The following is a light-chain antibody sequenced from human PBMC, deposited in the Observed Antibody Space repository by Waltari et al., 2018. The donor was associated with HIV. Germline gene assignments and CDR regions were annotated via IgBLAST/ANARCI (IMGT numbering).Light chain of an antibody. CDR3: AVWDDTLNILV. J-gene: IGLJ3*02. Sequence: QSVLTQPPSASGAPGQTVSMSCSVGNSNLATPGIQWYQHLPGGAPKLVIYNSDQRPSGVPDRFSGSRSGTSASLAILGLQSEDEGVYFCAVWDDTLNILVFGGGTQLTVL. CDR2: NSD. V-gene: IGLV1-44*01. CDR1: NSNLATPG.